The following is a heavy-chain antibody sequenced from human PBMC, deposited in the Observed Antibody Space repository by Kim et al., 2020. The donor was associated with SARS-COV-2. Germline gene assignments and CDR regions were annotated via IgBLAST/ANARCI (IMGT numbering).Heavy chain of an antibody. D-gene: IGHD6-19*01. CDR2: IYSGGST. CDR3: ARTPGYSSGWYGLYYYGMDV. Sequence: GGSLRLSCAASGFTVSSNYMSWVRQAPGKGLEWVSVIYSGGSTYYADSVKGRFTISRDNSKNTLYLQMNSRRAEDTAVYYCARTPGYSSGWYGLYYYGMDVWGQGTTVTVSS. V-gene: IGHV3-53*01. CDR1: GFTVSSNY. J-gene: IGHJ6*02.